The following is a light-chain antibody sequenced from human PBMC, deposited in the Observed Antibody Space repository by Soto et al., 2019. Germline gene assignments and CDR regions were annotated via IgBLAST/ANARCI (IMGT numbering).Light chain of an antibody. Sequence: ETLMTQSPATLSASPGERVTLSCRASQNINFNLAWYQQKPGQAPRIRIYGASSNASGLPDRFSGSGSGTDFTLTISRPEHDDFAFYYCQQYHNWPPLTFGGGTRVEIK. J-gene: IGKJ4*01. CDR1: QNINFN. CDR2: GAS. V-gene: IGKV3D-15*01. CDR3: QQYHNWPPLT.